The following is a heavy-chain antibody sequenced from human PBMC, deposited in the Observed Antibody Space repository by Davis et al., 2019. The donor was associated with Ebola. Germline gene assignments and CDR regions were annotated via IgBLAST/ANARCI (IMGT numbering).Heavy chain of an antibody. Sequence: GGSLRLSCAASGFTFSSCSMNWVRQAPGKGLEWVSFISSSSNYIYYADSVRGRFTVSRDNAKNSLYLQMNSLRAEDTAVYYCVRDPALVVTGGGWFFGLWGRGTLVTVSS. CDR2: ISSSSNYI. CDR3: VRDPALVVTGGGWFFGL. V-gene: IGHV3-21*01. CDR1: GFTFSSCS. J-gene: IGHJ2*01. D-gene: IGHD2-21*02.